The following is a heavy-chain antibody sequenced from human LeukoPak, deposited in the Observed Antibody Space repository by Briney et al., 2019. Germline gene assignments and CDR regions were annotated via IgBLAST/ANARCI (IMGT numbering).Heavy chain of an antibody. CDR1: GLTFTKYP. J-gene: IGHJ4*02. CDR2: ISGSGAGT. V-gene: IGHV3-23*01. D-gene: IGHD3-10*01. Sequence: GGSLRLSCAASGLTFTKYPVTWVRQAPGKGLEWVSCISGSGAGTYYADSVKGRFTISRDNSKNIVYLEMNSLRAEDSALYYCATDYNGSGKPMFDYWGQGTLVTVSA. CDR3: ATDYNGSGKPMFDY.